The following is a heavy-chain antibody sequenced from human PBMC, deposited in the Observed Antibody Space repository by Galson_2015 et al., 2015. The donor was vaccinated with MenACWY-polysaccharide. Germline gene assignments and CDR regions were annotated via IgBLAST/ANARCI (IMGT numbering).Heavy chain of an antibody. J-gene: IGHJ6*02. CDR1: GFTFSNYW. CDR3: ARGHYGMDV. Sequence: SLRLSCAASGFTFSNYWMTWVRQAPGKGLEWMANIKKDGSEKYYVDSVKGRFTISRDNALYLQMNSLRAEDTAVYFCARGHYGMDVGGQGTTVTVSS. CDR2: IKKDGSEK. V-gene: IGHV3-7*01.